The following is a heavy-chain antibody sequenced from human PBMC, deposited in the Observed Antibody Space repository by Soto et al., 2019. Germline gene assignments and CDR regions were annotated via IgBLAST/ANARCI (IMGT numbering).Heavy chain of an antibody. CDR2: IYHSGST. J-gene: IGHJ5*02. D-gene: IGHD6-13*01. CDR3: ASTTGIAAGLFDP. Sequence: SETLSLTCAVFCGSISSTNWWSWVRQPPGKGLEWIGEIYHSGSTNYNPSLKSRVTISVDKSKNQFSLKLSSVTAADTAVYYCASTTGIAAGLFDPWGQGTLVT. CDR1: CGSISSTNW. V-gene: IGHV4-4*02.